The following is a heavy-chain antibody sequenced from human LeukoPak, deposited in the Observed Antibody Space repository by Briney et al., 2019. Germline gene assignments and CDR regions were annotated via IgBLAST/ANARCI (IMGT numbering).Heavy chain of an antibody. CDR2: ISGSGGST. CDR1: GFTFSSYA. D-gene: IGHD6-19*01. CDR3: APLAVAGPDFDH. V-gene: IGHV3-23*01. Sequence: GGSLRLSCAASGFTFSSYAMNWVRQAPGKGLEWVSAISGSGGSTYYADSVKGRFTISRANSKNTLYLQMNSLRAEDTAVYYCAPLAVAGPDFDHWGQGTLVTVSS. J-gene: IGHJ4*02.